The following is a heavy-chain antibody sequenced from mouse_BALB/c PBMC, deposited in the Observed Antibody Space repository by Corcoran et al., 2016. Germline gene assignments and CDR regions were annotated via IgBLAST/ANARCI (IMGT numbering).Heavy chain of an antibody. D-gene: IGHD2-3*01. CDR3: ARWGLLRCWYFDV. Sequence: VQLQESGPGLVKPSQSLSLTCSVTGYSITSGYYWNWIRQFPGNKLEWMGYISYDGSNNYNPSLKNRISITRDTSKNHFFLKLNSVTTEDTATYYCARWGLLRCWYFDVWGAGTTVTVAS. V-gene: IGHV3-6*02. J-gene: IGHJ1*01. CDR2: ISYDGSN. CDR1: GYSITSGYY.